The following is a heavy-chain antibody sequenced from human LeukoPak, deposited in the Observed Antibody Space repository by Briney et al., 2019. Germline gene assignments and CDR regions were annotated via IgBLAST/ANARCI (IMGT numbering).Heavy chain of an antibody. CDR3: ARVSGELFYYYYMDV. V-gene: IGHV4-61*05. CDR1: GGSISTSSYY. CDR2: IYYSGST. J-gene: IGHJ6*03. D-gene: IGHD3-10*01. Sequence: SETLSLTCTVSGGSISTSSYYWGWIRQPPGKGLEWIGYIYYSGSTNYNPSLKSRVTISVDTSKNQFSLKLSSVTAADTAVYYCARVSGELFYYYYMDVWGKGTTVTISS.